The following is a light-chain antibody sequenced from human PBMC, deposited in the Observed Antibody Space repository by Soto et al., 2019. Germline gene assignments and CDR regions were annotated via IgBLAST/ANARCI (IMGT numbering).Light chain of an antibody. CDR1: QGISSY. CDR3: QQLNSP. J-gene: IGKJ5*01. V-gene: IGKV1-9*01. CDR2: AAS. Sequence: DIQLPQSPSFLSASVGDSVTITCRASQGISSYLAWYQQKPGKAPKLLIYAASTLQSGVPSRFSGSGSGTELTLTISSLQPEDFATYYCQQLNSPVGQGKRLEIK.